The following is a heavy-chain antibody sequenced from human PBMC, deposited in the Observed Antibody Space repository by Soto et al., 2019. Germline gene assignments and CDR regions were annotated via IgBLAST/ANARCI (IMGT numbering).Heavy chain of an antibody. J-gene: IGHJ6*02. V-gene: IGHV3-30*18. CDR1: GFTFSSSG. Sequence: GGSLRLSCAASGFTFSSSGMHWVRQAPGKGLEWVAVISYDGSNKYYADSVKGRFTISRDNSKNTLYLQMNSLRAEDTAVYYCAKGTIFGVVIYYYYGMDVWGQGTTVTVSS. D-gene: IGHD3-3*01. CDR2: ISYDGSNK. CDR3: AKGTIFGVVIYYYYGMDV.